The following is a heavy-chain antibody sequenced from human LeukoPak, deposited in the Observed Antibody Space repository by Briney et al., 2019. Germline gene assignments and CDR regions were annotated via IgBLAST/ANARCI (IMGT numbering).Heavy chain of an antibody. CDR2: IYHSGST. Sequence: SETLSLTCTVSGYSISSGYYWGWIRQPPGKGLEWIGSIYHSGSTYYNPSLKSRVTISVDTSKNQFSLKLSSVTAADTAVYYCARGSGYLSYDFWSGYLLQNWFDPWGQGTLVTVSS. V-gene: IGHV4-38-2*02. J-gene: IGHJ5*02. D-gene: IGHD3-3*01. CDR1: GYSISSGYY. CDR3: ARGSGYLSYDFWSGYLLQNWFDP.